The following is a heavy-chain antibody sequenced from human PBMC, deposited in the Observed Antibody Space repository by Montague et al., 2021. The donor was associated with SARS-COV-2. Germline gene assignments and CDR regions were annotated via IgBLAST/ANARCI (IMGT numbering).Heavy chain of an antibody. CDR2: IDYSGXT. CDR3: ARAGDSSVDYRKYYYDGMDV. CDR1: GGSISSSSYY. V-gene: IGHV4-39*01. D-gene: IGHD3-22*01. Sequence: SETLSLTCTVSGGSISSSSYYWGWIRQPPGKGLEWIGSIDYSGXTXYXXXXKXRVTISVDTSKNQFSLKLSSVTAADTAVYYCARAGDSSVDYRKYYYDGMDVWGQGTPVTVSS. J-gene: IGHJ6*02.